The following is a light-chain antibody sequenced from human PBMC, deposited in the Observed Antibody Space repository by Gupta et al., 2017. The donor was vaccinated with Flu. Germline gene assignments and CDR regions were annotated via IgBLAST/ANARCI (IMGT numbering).Light chain of an antibody. CDR1: QTLLYRTNNKNY. J-gene: IGKJ4*01. V-gene: IGKV4-1*01. CDR3: QQDWGPHS. Sequence: DFVMTQSPDSLTVSLGERATINCKSSQTLLYRTNNKNYLAWYQQKPGQSPKLLIYWASTREYGVPDRFNGSGSGTDFSLTISSRQAEDVAVYYWQQDWGPHSFGGGTKVEI. CDR2: WAS.